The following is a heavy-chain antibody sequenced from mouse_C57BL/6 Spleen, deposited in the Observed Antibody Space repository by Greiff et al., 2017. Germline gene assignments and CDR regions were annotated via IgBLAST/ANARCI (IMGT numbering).Heavy chain of an antibody. CDR3: ARHGLRDAMDD. J-gene: IGHJ4*01. V-gene: IGHV2-6-1*01. CDR1: GFSLTSYG. D-gene: IGHD1-1*01. CDR2: IWSDGST. Sequence: VKLVESGPGLVAPSPSLSITCTVSGFSLTSYGVHWVRQPPGKGLEWLVVIWSDGSTTYNSALNARLSISKDNSKSQVFLKMNSLQTDDTAMYYCARHGLRDAMDDWGQGTSVTVSS.